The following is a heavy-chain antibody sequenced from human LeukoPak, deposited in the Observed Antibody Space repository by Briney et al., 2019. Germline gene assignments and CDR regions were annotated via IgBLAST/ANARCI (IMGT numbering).Heavy chain of an antibody. Sequence: GESLKISCKAFGYNFPSYWITWVRQMPGKGLEWMGIIYPGDSDTVYSPAFQGQVTISADKSTSTASLQWSSLKASDTAMYYCARQSRSGGDSRAFDIWGQGTMVTVSS. V-gene: IGHV5-51*01. D-gene: IGHD2-21*02. CDR2: IYPGDSDT. CDR3: ARQSRSGGDSRAFDI. J-gene: IGHJ3*02. CDR1: GYNFPSYW.